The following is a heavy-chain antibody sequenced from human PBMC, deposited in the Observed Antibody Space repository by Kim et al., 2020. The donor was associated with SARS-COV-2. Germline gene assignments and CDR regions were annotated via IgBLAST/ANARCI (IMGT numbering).Heavy chain of an antibody. Sequence: SVKVSCKASGGTFSSYAISWVRQAPGQGLEWMGRIIPILGIANYAQKFQGRVTITADKSTSTAYMELSSLRSEDTAVYYCARDPFYSIAARWAPNYYYGMDVWGQGTTVTVSS. V-gene: IGHV1-69*04. D-gene: IGHD6-6*01. CDR2: IIPILGIA. CDR1: GGTFSSYA. J-gene: IGHJ6*02. CDR3: ARDPFYSIAARWAPNYYYGMDV.